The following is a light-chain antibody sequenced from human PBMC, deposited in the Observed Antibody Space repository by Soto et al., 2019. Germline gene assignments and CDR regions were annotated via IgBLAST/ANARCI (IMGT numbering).Light chain of an antibody. CDR2: DVR. CDR3: SSYTSSPTVI. CDR1: SSDVGGYNY. Sequence: QYVLTQPASVSGSPGQSITISCTGTSSDVGGYNYISWYQQDPGKAPKFIIYDVRNRPSGVSNRFSGSRSGNTASLTISGLQAADEADYYCSSYTSSPTVIFGGGTNLTVL. V-gene: IGLV2-14*03. J-gene: IGLJ2*01.